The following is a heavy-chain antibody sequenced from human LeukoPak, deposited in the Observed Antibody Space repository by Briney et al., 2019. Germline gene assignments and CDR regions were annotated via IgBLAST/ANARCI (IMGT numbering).Heavy chain of an antibody. J-gene: IGHJ4*02. D-gene: IGHD4-17*01. CDR3: AREEYYGVIRVFGY. Sequence: PGGSLRLSCAASGFTFSSYSMNWVRQAPGKGLEWVSSISSSSSYIYYADSVKGRFTISRDNAKNSLYLQMNSLRAGDTAVYYCAREEYYGVIRVFGYWGQGTLVTVSS. CDR1: GFTFSSYS. CDR2: ISSSSSYI. V-gene: IGHV3-21*01.